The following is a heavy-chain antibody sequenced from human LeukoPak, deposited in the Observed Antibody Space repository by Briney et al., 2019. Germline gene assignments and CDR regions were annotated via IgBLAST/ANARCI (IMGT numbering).Heavy chain of an antibody. V-gene: IGHV3-30*18. J-gene: IGHJ5*01. Sequence: GGSLRLSCAASGFTFSSYGMHWVRQAPGKGLEWVAVISYDGSNKYYADSVKGRFTISRDNSKNTLYLQMNSLRAEDTAVYYCAKDRVRSSNWFDYWGQGTPVTVSS. D-gene: IGHD6-13*01. CDR2: ISYDGSNK. CDR1: GFTFSSYG. CDR3: AKDRVRSSNWFDY.